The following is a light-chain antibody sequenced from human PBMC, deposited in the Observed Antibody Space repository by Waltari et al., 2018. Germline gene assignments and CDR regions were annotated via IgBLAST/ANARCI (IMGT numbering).Light chain of an antibody. V-gene: IGLV2-8*01. Sequence: QSALTQPPSASGSPGQSVPFSCPGTSRDVGFYNFVSWYQPPPGKAPKLMLSEVSKRPSGVPDRFSGSKSGNTASLTVSGLQAEDEADYYCSSYAGSNNLVFGGGTKLTVL. CDR3: SSYAGSNNLV. CDR1: SRDVGFYNF. CDR2: EVS. J-gene: IGLJ2*01.